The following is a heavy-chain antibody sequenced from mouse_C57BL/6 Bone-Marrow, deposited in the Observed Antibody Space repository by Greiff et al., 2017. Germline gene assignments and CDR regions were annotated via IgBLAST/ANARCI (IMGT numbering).Heavy chain of an antibody. CDR1: GYTFTSYW. Sequence: QVQLQQPGAELVRPGTSVKLSCKASGYTFTSYWMHWVKQRPGQGLEWIGVIDPSDSYTNYNQKFKGKATLTVDTSSSTAYMQLSSLTSEDSAVYYCARSPDWFAYGGQGTLVTVSA. J-gene: IGHJ3*01. CDR3: ARSPDWFAY. CDR2: IDPSDSYT. V-gene: IGHV1-59*01.